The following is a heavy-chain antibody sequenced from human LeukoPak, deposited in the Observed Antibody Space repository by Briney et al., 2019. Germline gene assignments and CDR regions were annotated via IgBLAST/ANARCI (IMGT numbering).Heavy chain of an antibody. V-gene: IGHV4-4*07. CDR2: IYTSVST. J-gene: IGHJ6*02. D-gene: IGHD3-3*01. CDR3: ARVFRVDFWSGYLPRDNYYYYYGMDV. Sequence: PSETLSLACTVPGGSISSYYWSWIRPTAEKGLEWIGRIYTSVSTNYNPSLKSRVTMSVDTSKNQFSLKLSSVTAADTAVYYCARVFRVDFWSGYLPRDNYYYYYGMDVWGQGTTVTVSS. CDR1: GGSISSYY.